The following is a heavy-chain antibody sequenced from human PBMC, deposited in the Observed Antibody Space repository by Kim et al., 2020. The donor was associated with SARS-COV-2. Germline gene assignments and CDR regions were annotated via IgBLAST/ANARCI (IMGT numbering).Heavy chain of an antibody. D-gene: IGHD2-21*01. CDR1: GFTFSDYF. Sequence: GGSLRLSCAASGFTFSDYFMDWVRQTPGKGLEWLACIEHATLRYTYYDASVGRGIIAISNDHKNILLLLKRNSLENDATALYYCTRGYTGLYSWCDY. CDR3: TRGYTGLYSWCDY. J-gene: IGHJ6*03. V-gene: IGHV3-72*01. CDR2: IEHATLRYTY.